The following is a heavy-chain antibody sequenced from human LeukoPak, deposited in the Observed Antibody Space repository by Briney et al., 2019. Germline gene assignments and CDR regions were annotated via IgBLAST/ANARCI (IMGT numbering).Heavy chain of an antibody. V-gene: IGHV3-30*01. CDR2: MSYDGSNK. D-gene: IGHD3-3*01. J-gene: IGHJ6*03. CDR3: ARGPDYYDLWSGYLTGYYYYMDV. Sequence: GRSLRLSCAASGFTFSSYAMHWVRQAPGKGLEWVAVMSYDGSNKYYADSVKGRFTISRDNSKNTLYLQMNSLRAEDTAVYYCARGPDYYDLWSGYLTGYYYYMDVWGKGTTVTVSS. CDR1: GFTFSSYA.